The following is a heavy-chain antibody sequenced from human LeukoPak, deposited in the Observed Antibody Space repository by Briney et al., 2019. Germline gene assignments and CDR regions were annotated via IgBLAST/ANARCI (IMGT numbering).Heavy chain of an antibody. D-gene: IGHD3-3*01. J-gene: IGHJ5*02. CDR1: GYTFTSYD. CDR3: ARSCRGTAAYYDFWSGYRNNWFDP. Sequence: GSVTVSCKASGYTFTSYDINWVGQAAGQGVEGMGWMNPNSGKTGYAQKFQGRVTMTRNTSISTAYMELSSLRSEDTAVYYCARSCRGTAAYYDFWSGYRNNWFDPWGQGTLVTVSS. V-gene: IGHV1-8*01. CDR2: MNPNSGKT.